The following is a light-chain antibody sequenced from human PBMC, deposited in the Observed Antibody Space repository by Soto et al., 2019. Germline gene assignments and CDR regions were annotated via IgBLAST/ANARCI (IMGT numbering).Light chain of an antibody. J-gene: IGLJ1*01. CDR3: SSYTSSSTLGGV. CDR2: DVS. Sequence: QSALTQPASVSGSPGQSITISCTGTSSDVGGYNYVSWYQQHPDKAPKLMIYDVSNRPSGVSNRFSGSKSGNTASLTISGLQAEDEADYYCSSYTSSSTLGGVFGTGTKVTVL. V-gene: IGLV2-14*01. CDR1: SSDVGGYNY.